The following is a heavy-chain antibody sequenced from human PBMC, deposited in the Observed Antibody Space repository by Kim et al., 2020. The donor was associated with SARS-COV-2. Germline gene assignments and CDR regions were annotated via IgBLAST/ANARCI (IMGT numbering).Heavy chain of an antibody. J-gene: IGHJ4*02. CDR1: GFTFSSYS. CDR2: ISSSSYI. V-gene: IGHV3-21*01. CDR3: ARDLAYYYDSSGYYALDY. D-gene: IGHD3-22*01. Sequence: GGSLRLSCAASGFTFSSYSMNWVRQAPGKGLEWVSSISSSSYIYYADSVKGRFTISRDNAKNSLYLQMNSLRAEDTAVYYCARDLAYYYDSSGYYALDYWGQGTLVTVSS.